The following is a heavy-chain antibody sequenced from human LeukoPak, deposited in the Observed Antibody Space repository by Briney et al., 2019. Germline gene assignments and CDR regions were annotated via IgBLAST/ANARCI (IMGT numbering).Heavy chain of an antibody. Sequence: GGSLRLSCTVSGFTFRDSSMHWVRQAPGKGLQWVGLVSGDGGVTHYPDSVKGRFTISRDNNQNSLYLQMNSLTVEDSAFYYCAKGNNTISFNFDYWGQGTLVTVSS. V-gene: IGHV3-43*02. D-gene: IGHD2-2*01. CDR3: AKGNNTISFNFDY. J-gene: IGHJ4*02. CDR1: GFTFRDSS. CDR2: VSGDGGVT.